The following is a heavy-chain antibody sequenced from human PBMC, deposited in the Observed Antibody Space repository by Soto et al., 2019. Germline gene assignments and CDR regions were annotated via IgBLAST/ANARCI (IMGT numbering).Heavy chain of an antibody. V-gene: IGHV1-18*01. J-gene: IGHJ4*02. CDR1: GYTFTSYG. D-gene: IGHD3-22*01. Sequence: RASVKVSCKASGYTFTSYGISWVRQAPGQGLEWMGWISAYNGNTNYAQKLQGRVTMTTDTSTSTAYMELRSLRSDDTAVYYCARVAISNRGSYYYDSSGPSGYWGQGTLVTVSS. CDR3: ARVAISNRGSYYYDSSGPSGY. CDR2: ISAYNGNT.